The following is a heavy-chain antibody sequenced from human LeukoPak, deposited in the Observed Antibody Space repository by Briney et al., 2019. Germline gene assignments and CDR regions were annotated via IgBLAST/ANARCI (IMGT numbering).Heavy chain of an antibody. CDR1: GFTFSTYT. CDR3: ANWHCPDTNCSPGVY. CDR2: IGNNGGGI. Sequence: GGSLRLSCAASGFTFSTYTMYWVRHPPGKRLEWVSIIGNNGGGIHYADSVRGRFTISRDNSKNALYLQMNSLRVEDTAVYYCANWHCPDTNCSPGVYWGQGTLVSVPS. D-gene: IGHD2-2*01. V-gene: IGHV3-23*01. J-gene: IGHJ4*02.